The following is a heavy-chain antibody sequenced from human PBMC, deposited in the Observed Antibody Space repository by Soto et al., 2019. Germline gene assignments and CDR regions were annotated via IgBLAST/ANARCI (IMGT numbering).Heavy chain of an antibody. D-gene: IGHD3-9*01. V-gene: IGHV4-39*01. CDR3: ARQEVLEDYDILTGYYPNYFDY. Sequence: SETLSLTCTVSGGSISSSSYYWGWIRQPPGKGLEWIGSIYYSGSTYYNPSLKSRVALSVDTSKNQFSLKLSSVTASDTAVYYCARQEVLEDYDILTGYYPNYFDYWGQGTLVTVSS. CDR1: GGSISSSSYY. CDR2: IYYSGST. J-gene: IGHJ4*02.